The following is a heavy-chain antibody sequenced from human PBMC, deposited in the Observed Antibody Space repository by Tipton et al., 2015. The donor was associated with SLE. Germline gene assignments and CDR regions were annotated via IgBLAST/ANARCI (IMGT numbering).Heavy chain of an antibody. CDR1: GFTFSDYY. J-gene: IGHJ6*03. V-gene: IGHV3-11*01. Sequence: SLRLSCAASGFTFSDYYMSSIRQGPGTGLERVSYISSSGSTIYYADSVKGRFTISRDNAKNSLYLQMNSLRAEDTAVYYCARAVAYYYMDVWGKGTTVTVSS. CDR2: ISSSGSTI. D-gene: IGHD5-12*01. CDR3: ARAVAYYYMDV.